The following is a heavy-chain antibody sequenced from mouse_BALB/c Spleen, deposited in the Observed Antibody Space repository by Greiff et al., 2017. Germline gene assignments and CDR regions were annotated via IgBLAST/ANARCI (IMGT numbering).Heavy chain of an antibody. V-gene: IGHV6-6*02. CDR1: GFTFSNYW. Sequence: EVKVEESGGGLVQPGGSMKLSCVASGFTFSNYWMNWVRQSPEKGLEWVAEIRLKSNNYATHYAESVKGRFTISRDDSKSSVYLQMNNLRAEDTGIYYCTLIYDGSPFAYWGQGTLVTVSA. CDR2: IRLKSNNYAT. J-gene: IGHJ3*01. D-gene: IGHD2-3*01. CDR3: TLIYDGSPFAY.